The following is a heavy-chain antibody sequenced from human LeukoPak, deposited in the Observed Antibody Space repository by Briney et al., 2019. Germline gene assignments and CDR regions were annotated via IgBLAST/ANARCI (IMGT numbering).Heavy chain of an antibody. CDR3: ARVEYYDFWSGYYSGMDV. CDR1: GFTVSSNY. CDR2: IYSGGST. Sequence: GGSLRLSCAASGFTVSSNYMSWVRQAPGKGLEWVSVIYSGGSTYYADSVKGRFTISRDNSKNTLCLQMNSLRAEDTAVYYCARVEYYDFWSGYYSGMDVWGQGTTVTVSS. D-gene: IGHD3-3*01. V-gene: IGHV3-66*01. J-gene: IGHJ6*02.